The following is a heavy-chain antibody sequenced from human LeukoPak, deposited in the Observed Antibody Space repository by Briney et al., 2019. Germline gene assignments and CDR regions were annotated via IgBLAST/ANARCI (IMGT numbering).Heavy chain of an antibody. CDR2: IYPGDSDT. V-gene: IGHV5-51*01. CDR3: ARPRDYGDHAKDAFDI. CDR1: GYSFTSYW. D-gene: IGHD4-17*01. J-gene: IGHJ3*02. Sequence: GESLKISCKGSGYSFTSYWIGWVRQMPGKGLEWMGIIYPGDSDTRYSPSFQGQVTISADKSISTAYLQWSSLKASDTAMSYCARPRDYGDHAKDAFDIWGQGTMVTVSS.